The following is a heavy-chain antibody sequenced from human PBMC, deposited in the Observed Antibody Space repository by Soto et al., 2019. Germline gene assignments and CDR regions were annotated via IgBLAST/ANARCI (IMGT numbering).Heavy chain of an antibody. V-gene: IGHV1-69*06. Sequence: QGQLVQSGAEVKKPGSSVKVSCKASGGTFSSYAISWVRQAPGQGLEWMGGIIPIFGTANYAQKFQGRVTITADKSTSPAYMELSSLRSEDTAVYYCARGGPLLHGYYTYYFDYWGQGTLVTVSS. J-gene: IGHJ4*02. CDR2: IIPIFGTA. CDR1: GGTFSSYA. CDR3: ARGGPLLHGYYTYYFDY. D-gene: IGHD3-3*01.